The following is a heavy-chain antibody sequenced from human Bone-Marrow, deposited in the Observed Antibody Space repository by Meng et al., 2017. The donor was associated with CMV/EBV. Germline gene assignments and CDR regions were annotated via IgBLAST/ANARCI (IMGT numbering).Heavy chain of an antibody. CDR1: GWSFTGYY. J-gene: IGHJ5*02. D-gene: IGHD5-18*01. Sequence: LSLSCAVYGWSFTGYYWRWIRQPPGKGLEWIGEINHSGSTNYNPSLKSRVTISVDTSKNQFSLKLSSVTAADTAVYYCARGRGYSYGSWGQGTLVTVSS. V-gene: IGHV4-34*01. CDR3: ARGRGYSYGS. CDR2: INHSGST.